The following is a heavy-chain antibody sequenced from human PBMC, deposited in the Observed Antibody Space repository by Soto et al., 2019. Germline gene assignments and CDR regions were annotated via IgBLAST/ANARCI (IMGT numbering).Heavy chain of an antibody. Sequence: GASVKVSCKASGGTFSSHAISWVRQAPGQGLEWMGGIIPIFGTANYAQKFQGRVTITADESTSTAYMELSSLRSEDTFVYYCARDHDYYDSSGQDAFDIWGQGTMVTVSS. V-gene: IGHV1-69*13. CDR3: ARDHDYYDSSGQDAFDI. J-gene: IGHJ3*02. D-gene: IGHD3-22*01. CDR1: GGTFSSHA. CDR2: IIPIFGTA.